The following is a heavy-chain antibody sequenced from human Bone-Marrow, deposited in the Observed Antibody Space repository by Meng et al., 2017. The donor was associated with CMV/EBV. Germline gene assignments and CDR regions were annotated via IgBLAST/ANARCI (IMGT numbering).Heavy chain of an antibody. J-gene: IGHJ4*02. V-gene: IGHV1-2*02. CDR3: ARADVVITHFDY. Sequence: ASVKVSCKASGYRFTGSYMHWVRQAPGQGLEWMGWINPNTGGTNYAQKFQGRVTMTRDTSISTAYLELSRLTSDDTAVYYCARADVVITHFDYWGQGTLVTVSS. D-gene: IGHD3-22*01. CDR1: GYRFTGSY. CDR2: INPNTGGT.